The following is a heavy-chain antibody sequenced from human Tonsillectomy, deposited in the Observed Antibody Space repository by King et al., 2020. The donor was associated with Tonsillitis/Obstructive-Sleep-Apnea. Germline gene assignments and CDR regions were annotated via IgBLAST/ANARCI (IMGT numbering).Heavy chain of an antibody. CDR2: ISGSGDST. J-gene: IGHJ5*02. Sequence: DVQLVESGGGLVQPGGSLRLSCAASGFTFSSHAMSWVRQAPGKGLEWVSGISGSGDSTYYGDSVRGRFTISRENSKNTLYLQMNNLRAEAKAVYYCAKPNWNYEADWFDPWGQGTLVTVSS. V-gene: IGHV3-23*04. D-gene: IGHD1-7*01. CDR3: AKPNWNYEADWFDP. CDR1: GFTFSSHA.